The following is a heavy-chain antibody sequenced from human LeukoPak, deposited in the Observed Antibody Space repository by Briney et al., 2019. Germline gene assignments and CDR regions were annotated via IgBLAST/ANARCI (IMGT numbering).Heavy chain of an antibody. CDR1: GYIFTDYY. Sequence: ASVRVSCKASGYIFTDYYIHWLRQAPGQGPEWMGWINPNSGGTKYAQRFQGRVTMTRDTSISTAYMELSRLTFDDTSLYYCARAKLRAIVAVKTNWFDPWGQGTLVTVSS. CDR3: ARAKLRAIVAVKTNWFDP. CDR2: INPNSGGT. V-gene: IGHV1-2*02. D-gene: IGHD3-22*01. J-gene: IGHJ5*02.